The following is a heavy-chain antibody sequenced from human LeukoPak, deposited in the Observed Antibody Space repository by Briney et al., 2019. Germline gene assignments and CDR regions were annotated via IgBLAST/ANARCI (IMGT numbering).Heavy chain of an antibody. D-gene: IGHD5-24*01. V-gene: IGHV3-30*18. J-gene: IGHJ4*02. CDR2: IPYDGSNK. Sequence: HPGGSLRLSCAASGFTFSSYGMHWVRQAQGKGRGWGAVIPYDGSNKYYADSVKGRFTISRDNSKNTLYLQMNSLRAEDTAVYYCAKDLRAVEAEVEMATIGEQYWGQGTLVTVSS. CDR3: AKDLRAVEAEVEMATIGEQY. CDR1: GFTFSSYG.